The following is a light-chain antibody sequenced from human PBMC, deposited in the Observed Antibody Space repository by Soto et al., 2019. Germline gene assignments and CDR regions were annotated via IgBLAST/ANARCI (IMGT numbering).Light chain of an antibody. CDR1: HRVSSY. V-gene: IGKV3-15*01. CDR3: QQYNNWPLT. Sequence: EIVMTQSPATLSVSPGERATLSCRASHRVSSYLAWYQQKPGQAPRLLIYATSTRATGVPARFSGSGSGTEFTLTISSLQSEDFAVSYCQQYNNWPLTFGGGTKVEIK. J-gene: IGKJ4*01. CDR2: ATS.